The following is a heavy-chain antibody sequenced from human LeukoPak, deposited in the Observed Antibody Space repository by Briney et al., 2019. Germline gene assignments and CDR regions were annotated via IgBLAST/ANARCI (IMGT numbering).Heavy chain of an antibody. CDR2: SYYSGST. CDR1: SGAIIGYY. CDR3: ARVRLGVGDAFDI. Sequence: PSETRSLTCTVSSGAIIGYYWRSIRQPPGKGLEWIGYSYYSGSTSYSPSLKSRVTILVDTSKNQFSLKLSSVPPADTAVYFCARVRLGVGDAFDIWGQGTMVTVSS. V-gene: IGHV4-59*01. D-gene: IGHD3-10*01. J-gene: IGHJ3*02.